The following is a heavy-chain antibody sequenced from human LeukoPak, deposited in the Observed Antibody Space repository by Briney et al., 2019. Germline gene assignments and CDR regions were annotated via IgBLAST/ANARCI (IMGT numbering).Heavy chain of an antibody. CDR1: GFNFSVYY. D-gene: IGHD3-22*01. V-gene: IGHV3-11*04. CDR3: AREAAYDRSGYDS. J-gene: IGHJ4*02. Sequence: GGSLRLSCAASGFNFSVYYMSWLRQAPGRGLQCVSYISATGNSKYYADSVKGRFSISRDNTKNSLYLEMSSLRADDTAVYYFAREAAYDRSGYDSWGQGTLVIVSS. CDR2: ISATGNSK.